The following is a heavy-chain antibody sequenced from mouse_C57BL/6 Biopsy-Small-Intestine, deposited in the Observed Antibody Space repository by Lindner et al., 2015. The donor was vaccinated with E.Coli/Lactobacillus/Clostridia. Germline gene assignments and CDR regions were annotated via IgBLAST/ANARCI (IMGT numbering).Heavy chain of an antibody. CDR2: IYPGDGDA. CDR3: ARGTTSWFAY. J-gene: IGHJ3*01. CDR1: GYAFSSSW. Sequence: VQLQESGPELVKPGASVKISCKAAGYAFSSSWMNWVKQRPGKGLEWIGRIYPGDGDADYNGKFKGKATLTADKSSSTAHMQLSSLTSEDSAVYFCARGTTSWFAYWGQGTLVTVSA. D-gene: IGHD5-5*01. V-gene: IGHV1-82*01.